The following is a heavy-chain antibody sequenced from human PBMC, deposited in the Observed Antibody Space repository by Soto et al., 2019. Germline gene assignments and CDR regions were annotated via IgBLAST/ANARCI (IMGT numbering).Heavy chain of an antibody. D-gene: IGHD5-18*01. J-gene: IGHJ6*02. V-gene: IGHV3-30-3*01. CDR3: ARDWGYSFPYGMDV. CDR2: ISYDGSNK. Sequence: GGSLRLSCAASGFTFSSYAMHWVRQAPGKGLEWVAVISYDGSNKYYADSVKGRFTISRDNSKNTLYLQMNSLRAEDTAVYYCARDWGYSFPYGMDVWGQGTTVTVSS. CDR1: GFTFSSYA.